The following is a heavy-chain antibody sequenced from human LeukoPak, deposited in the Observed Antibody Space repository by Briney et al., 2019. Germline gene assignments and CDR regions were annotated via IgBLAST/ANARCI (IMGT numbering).Heavy chain of an antibody. V-gene: IGHV3-7*01. D-gene: IGHD3-10*01. CDR1: GFTFSSYW. CDR2: IKQDGSEK. Sequence: GGSLRLSCAASGFTFSSYWMSWVRQAPGKGLEWVANIKQDGSEKYYVDPVKGRFTISRDNAKNSLYLQMNSLRAEDTAVYYCARDVTLWFGELFPSSFDYWGQGTLVTVAS. J-gene: IGHJ4*02. CDR3: ARDVTLWFGELFPSSFDY.